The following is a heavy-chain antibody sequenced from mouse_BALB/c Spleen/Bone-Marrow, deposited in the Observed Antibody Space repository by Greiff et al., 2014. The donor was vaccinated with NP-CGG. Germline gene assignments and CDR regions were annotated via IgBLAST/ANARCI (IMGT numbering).Heavy chain of an antibody. CDR2: IDPSNSET. J-gene: IGHJ4*01. D-gene: IGHD6-1*01. CDR1: DYTFTSYW. Sequence: QVQLQQPGPELVRPGASVKMSCKASDYTFTSYWMHWVKQRPGQGLEWIGMIDPSNSETRLNQKFKDKATLNVDKSSNTAHMHLSSLTSEDSAVYYCARTFQPRRAMDYWGQGSSVTVSS. V-gene: IGHV1-74*01. CDR3: ARTFQPRRAMDY.